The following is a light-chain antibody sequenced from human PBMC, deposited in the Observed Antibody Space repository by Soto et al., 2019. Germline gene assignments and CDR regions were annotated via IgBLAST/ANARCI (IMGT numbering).Light chain of an antibody. CDR1: QGISSA. V-gene: IGKV1-13*02. J-gene: IGKJ5*01. CDR3: QQFNSYPT. CDR2: DAS. Sequence: AFQLTQSPSSLSASVGDRVTITCRASQGISSALAWYQQKPGKAPKLLIYDASSLESGVPSRFSGSGSGTDFTLTISSLQPEDFATYYCQQFNSYPTFGQGTRLEIK.